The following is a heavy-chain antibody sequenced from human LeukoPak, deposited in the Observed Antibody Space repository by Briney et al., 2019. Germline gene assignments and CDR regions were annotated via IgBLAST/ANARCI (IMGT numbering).Heavy chain of an antibody. CDR3: ARTSLSGDGYKVGYFDS. D-gene: IGHD5-24*01. Sequence: PGGSLRLSCAASGLTVSTNYMSWVRRVPRKGLEWVSLIYSSGSTYYADSVKGRFTISRDHSKNTLYLQMSSLTAEDTAVYYCARTSLSGDGYKVGYFDSWGQGTLVTVSS. CDR1: GLTVSTNY. CDR2: IYSSGST. J-gene: IGHJ4*02. V-gene: IGHV3-53*01.